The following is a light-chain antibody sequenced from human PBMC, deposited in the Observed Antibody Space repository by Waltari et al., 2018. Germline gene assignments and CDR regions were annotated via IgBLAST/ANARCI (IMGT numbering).Light chain of an antibody. CDR2: DVS. CDR1: SNDVGYNNY. J-gene: IGLJ2*01. CDR3: SSYTSSSTLL. V-gene: IGLV2-14*03. Sequence: QSALTQPASVSGSPGQSITISCTGTSNDVGYNNYVCWYQQHPGKAPKLMIYDVSKRPSGITGRFAGSRSGNTASLTISGLQADDEADYYCSSYTSSSTLLFGGGTKVTVL.